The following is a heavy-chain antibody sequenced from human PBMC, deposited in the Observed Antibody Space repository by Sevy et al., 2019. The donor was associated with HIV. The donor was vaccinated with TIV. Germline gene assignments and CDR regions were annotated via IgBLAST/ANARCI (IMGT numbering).Heavy chain of an antibody. Sequence: ASVKVSCKASGGTFSSYAISWVRQAPGQGLEWMGGIIPISGTANYAQKFQGRVTITADESTSTAYMELSSLRSEDTAVYYCARDGLERREYYYDSSGYYYWGQGTLVTVSS. J-gene: IGHJ4*02. CDR2: IIPISGTA. CDR1: GGTFSSYA. V-gene: IGHV1-69*13. D-gene: IGHD3-22*01. CDR3: ARDGLERREYYYDSSGYYY.